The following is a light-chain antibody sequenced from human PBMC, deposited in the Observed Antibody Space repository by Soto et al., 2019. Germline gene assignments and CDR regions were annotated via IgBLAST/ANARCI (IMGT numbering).Light chain of an antibody. CDR2: GAS. V-gene: IGKV3-20*01. Sequence: EIVLTQSPVTLSLSPGERATLSCRASQSISSSYLAWYQQRPGQAPRLLIYGASTRATGIPDRFTGRGSGTDFSLTISRLEPEDFAVYYCQQYGISPRTFGQGTKVDIK. CDR3: QQYGISPRT. J-gene: IGKJ1*01. CDR1: QSISSSY.